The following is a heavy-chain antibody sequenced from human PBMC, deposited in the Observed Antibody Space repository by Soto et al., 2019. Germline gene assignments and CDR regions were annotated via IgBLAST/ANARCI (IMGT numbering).Heavy chain of an antibody. Sequence: SETLSLTCTVSGGTISSYYWSWIRQPPGKGLEWIGYIYYSGSTNYDPSLKSRVTISVDTSKNQFSLKLSSVTAADTAVYYCARDIVGTNYYYYGMDVWGQGTTVTVSS. J-gene: IGHJ6*02. CDR2: IYYSGST. CDR3: ARDIVGTNYYYYGMDV. CDR1: GGTISSYY. V-gene: IGHV4-59*01. D-gene: IGHD5-12*01.